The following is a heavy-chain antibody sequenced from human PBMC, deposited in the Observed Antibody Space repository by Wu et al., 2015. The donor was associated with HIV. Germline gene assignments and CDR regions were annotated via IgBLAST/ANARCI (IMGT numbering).Heavy chain of an antibody. CDR3: ARCPSGWNAPYHFDQ. D-gene: IGHD1-1*01. V-gene: IGHV1-69*14. J-gene: IGHJ5*02. CDR2: ITPVFETI. Sequence: QVYLVQSGAEVKKPGSSVKVSCKAPGDYPISWMRQAPGQGLEWMGGITPVFETINYAQKFQGRVTISADKGTSTVYMDLIRLTSDDMAVYYCARCPSGWNAPYHFDQWGQGTLVTVSS. CDR1: GDYP.